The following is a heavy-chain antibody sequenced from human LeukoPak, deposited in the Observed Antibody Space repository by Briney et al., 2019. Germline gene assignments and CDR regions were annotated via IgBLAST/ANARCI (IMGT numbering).Heavy chain of an antibody. D-gene: IGHD6-13*01. J-gene: IGHJ5*02. CDR2: ISGSGGST. V-gene: IGHV3-23*01. Sequence: PGGSLRLSCAASGFAFSSYAMSWVRQAPGKGLEWVSAISGSGGSTYYADSVKGRFTISRDNAKNSLYLQMNSLRAEDTAVYYCARDPKGYSSSGGWFDPWGQGTLVTVSS. CDR3: ARDPKGYSSSGGWFDP. CDR1: GFAFSSYA.